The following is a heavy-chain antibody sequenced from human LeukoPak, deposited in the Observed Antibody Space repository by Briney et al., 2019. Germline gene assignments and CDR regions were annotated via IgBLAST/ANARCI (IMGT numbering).Heavy chain of an antibody. CDR3: ARDQGGGDYFDY. J-gene: IGHJ4*02. Sequence: GGSLRLSCAASGFTFSSYGMHWVRQAPGKGLEWVAVIWYDGSNKYYADSVKGRFTISRDNPKNTLYLQMNSLRAEDTAVYYCARDQGGGDYFDYWGQGTLVTVSS. CDR2: IWYDGSNK. CDR1: GFTFSSYG. V-gene: IGHV3-33*01. D-gene: IGHD2-21*01.